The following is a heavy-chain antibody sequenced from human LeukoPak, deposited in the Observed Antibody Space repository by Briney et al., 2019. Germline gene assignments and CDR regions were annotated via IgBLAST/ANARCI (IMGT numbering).Heavy chain of an antibody. CDR3: ASIVAYCSGGSCYGYFDY. CDR2: IYYSGST. Sequence: SETLSLTCTVSGGSISSYYWSWIRQPPGKGLEWIGYIYYSGSTNYNPSLKSRVTISVDTSKNQFSLKLSSVTAADTAMYYCASIVAYCSGGSCYGYFDYWGQGTLVTVSS. CDR1: GGSISSYY. J-gene: IGHJ4*02. V-gene: IGHV4-59*08. D-gene: IGHD2-15*01.